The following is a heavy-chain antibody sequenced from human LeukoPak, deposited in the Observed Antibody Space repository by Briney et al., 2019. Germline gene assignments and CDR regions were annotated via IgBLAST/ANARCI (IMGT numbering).Heavy chain of an antibody. CDR1: GFTFSSYA. CDR2: ISGSGGST. D-gene: IGHD1-26*01. V-gene: IGHV3-23*01. CDR3: ARDSSRSSDINYGMDV. Sequence: PGGSLRLSCAASGFTFSSYAMSWVRQAPGKGLEWVSAISGSGGSTYYADSVKGRFTISRDNSKNTLYLQMNSLRAEDTAVYYCARDSSRSSDINYGMDVWGQGTTVTVSS. J-gene: IGHJ6*02.